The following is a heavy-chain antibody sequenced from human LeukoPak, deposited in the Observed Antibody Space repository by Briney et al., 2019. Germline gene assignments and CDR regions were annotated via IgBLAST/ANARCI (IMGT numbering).Heavy chain of an antibody. CDR1: GFTFSSYA. D-gene: IGHD1-1*01. CDR3: ARHSPLWNY. CDR2: ISGSGGST. V-gene: IGHV3-23*01. Sequence: GGSLRLSCAASGFTFSSYAMSWVRQAPGKGLEWVSTISGSGGSTYYADSVKGRFTISRDNSKNTQSLQMNSLRAEDTALYYCARHSPLWNYWGQGTLVTVSS. J-gene: IGHJ4*02.